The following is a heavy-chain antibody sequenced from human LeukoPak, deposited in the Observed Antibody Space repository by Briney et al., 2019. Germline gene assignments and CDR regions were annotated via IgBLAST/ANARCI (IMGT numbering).Heavy chain of an antibody. V-gene: IGHV3-30-3*01. CDR3: AREALIPMAAAGTGSWFDP. CDR1: GFTFSSYA. Sequence: GRSLRLSCAASGFTFSSYAMHWVRQAPGKGLEWVAVISYDGSNKYYADSVKGRFTISRDNSKNTLYLQMNSLRAEDTAVYYCAREALIPMAAAGTGSWFDPWGQGTLVTVSS. CDR2: ISYDGSNK. D-gene: IGHD6-13*01. J-gene: IGHJ5*02.